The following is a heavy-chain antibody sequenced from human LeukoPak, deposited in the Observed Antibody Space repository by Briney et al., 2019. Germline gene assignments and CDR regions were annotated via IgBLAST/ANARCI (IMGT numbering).Heavy chain of an antibody. D-gene: IGHD3-9*01. CDR2: IYYSGST. Sequence: SETLSLTCTVSVGPISRRSHYLGWIRQPPGKGLEWIGSIYYSGSTYYNPSLKSRVTISVDTSKNQFSLKLTSVTAADTAVYSCARTPDHILPGPPDYWGQGTLVTVSS. V-gene: IGHV4-39*01. J-gene: IGHJ4*02. CDR1: VGPISRRSHY. CDR3: ARTPDHILPGPPDY.